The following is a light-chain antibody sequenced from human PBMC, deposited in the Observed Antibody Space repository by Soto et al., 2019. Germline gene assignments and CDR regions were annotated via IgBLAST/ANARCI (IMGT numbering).Light chain of an antibody. CDR1: QSISDT. CDR3: QQYDNLLWT. CDR2: GAS. Sequence: EIVMTQSPATLSVATGEVATLSSRASQSISDTLAWYQQKPGQAPRLLIHGASTRAPGFPARFSGSGSGTDFTLTISSLQSEDFAVYYCQQYDNLLWTFGQGTKVDIK. J-gene: IGKJ1*01. V-gene: IGKV3-15*01.